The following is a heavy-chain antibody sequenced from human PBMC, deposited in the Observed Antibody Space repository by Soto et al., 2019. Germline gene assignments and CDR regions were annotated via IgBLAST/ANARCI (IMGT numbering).Heavy chain of an antibody. D-gene: IGHD3-10*01. CDR3: ARAVHTMVQGVRFRVDQ. CDR2: INPNGGGT. J-gene: IGHJ4*02. Sequence: QVQLVQSGAEMKKPGASVKVSCESSGYTFTAYYIHWVRQAPGHGLVWMGWINPNGGGTKYAQKFQGRVTMTRDTSINTAYMELTRLTSDDTAVYYCARAVHTMVQGVRFRVDQWGQGSLVTISS. CDR1: GYTFTAYY. V-gene: IGHV1-2*02.